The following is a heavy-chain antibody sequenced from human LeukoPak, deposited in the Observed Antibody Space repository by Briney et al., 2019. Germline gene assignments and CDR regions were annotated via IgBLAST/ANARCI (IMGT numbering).Heavy chain of an antibody. D-gene: IGHD6-13*01. CDR1: GYTFTSYY. Sequence: ASVKVSCKASGYTFTSYYMHWVRQAPGQGLEWMGIINPSGGSTSYAQKFQGRVTMTRDMSTSTVYMELSSLRSEDTAVYYCARGLADTGIAAAGTWYFDLWGRGTLVTVSS. J-gene: IGHJ2*01. V-gene: IGHV1-46*01. CDR3: ARGLADTGIAAAGTWYFDL. CDR2: INPSGGST.